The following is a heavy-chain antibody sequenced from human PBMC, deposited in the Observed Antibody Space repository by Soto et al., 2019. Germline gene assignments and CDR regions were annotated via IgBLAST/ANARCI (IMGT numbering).Heavy chain of an antibody. Sequence: ASVKVSCKASGYTFTSYDTNWVRQATGQGLERMGWMNPNSGNTGYAQKYQGGVTMTRNTSISTAYMELSSLRSDDTAVYYCARRRHYYYYYMDVWGKGTTVTVSS. J-gene: IGHJ6*03. CDR2: MNPNSGNT. CDR1: GYTFTSYD. CDR3: ARRRHYYYYYMDV. V-gene: IGHV1-8*01.